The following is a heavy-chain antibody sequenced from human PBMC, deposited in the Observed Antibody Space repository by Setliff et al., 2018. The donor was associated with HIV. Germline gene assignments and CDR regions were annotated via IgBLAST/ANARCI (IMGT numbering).Heavy chain of an antibody. J-gene: IGHJ6*02. D-gene: IGHD3-10*01. Sequence: SETLSLTCTVSGGSISSSSHHWSWIRQTPGKGLEWIGSIYYNGSTNYNPSLKSRVTISVDTSKNQFSLKLSSVTAADTAVYYCARVRGRYYYHYAMDVWGQGTTVTVSS. V-gene: IGHV4-39*07. CDR3: ARVRGRYYYHYAMDV. CDR2: IYYNGST. CDR1: GGSISSSSHH.